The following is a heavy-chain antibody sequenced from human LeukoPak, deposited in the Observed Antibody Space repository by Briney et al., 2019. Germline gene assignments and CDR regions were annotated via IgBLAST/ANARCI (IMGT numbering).Heavy chain of an antibody. J-gene: IGHJ3*02. CDR1: GGPISSGDFY. Sequence: SETLSLTCTVSGGPISSGDFYWSWIRQPPGKGLEWIGYIYYSGSTYYNPSLKSRVTISVDTSKNQFSLKLSSVTAADTAVYYCARASKENWKTSQRSNAFDIWGQGTMVTVSS. V-gene: IGHV4-30-4*08. CDR2: IYYSGST. CDR3: ARASKENWKTSQRSNAFDI. D-gene: IGHD1-1*01.